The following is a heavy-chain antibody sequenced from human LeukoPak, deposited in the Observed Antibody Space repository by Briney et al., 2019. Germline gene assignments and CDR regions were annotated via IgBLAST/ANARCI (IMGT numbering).Heavy chain of an antibody. CDR3: ARDKQPGDY. J-gene: IGHJ4*02. CDR2: IYYSGDT. V-gene: IGHV4-59*01. CDR1: GDSISPYY. D-gene: IGHD5-18*01. Sequence: SETLSLTCTVSGDSISPYYWGWIRQPPGKGLEWIGYIYYSGDTTYNPSLKSRVTISVDTSKNQFSLKLSTVTAADTAVYYCARDKQPGDYWGQGALVTVSS.